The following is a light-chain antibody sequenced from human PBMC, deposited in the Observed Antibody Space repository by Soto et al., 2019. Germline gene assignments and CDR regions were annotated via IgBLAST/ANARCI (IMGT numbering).Light chain of an antibody. CDR1: QGISNY. V-gene: IGKV1-27*01. CDR2: AAS. Sequence: DIQMTQSPSSLSASVGDRFTITCRASQGISNYLTWYQQKPGKVPKLLIYAASTLQSGVPSRLSGSGSGTLFTLTISSLHPEDVATYYCQKYNGAPWTFGRGTKVDIK. CDR3: QKYNGAPWT. J-gene: IGKJ1*01.